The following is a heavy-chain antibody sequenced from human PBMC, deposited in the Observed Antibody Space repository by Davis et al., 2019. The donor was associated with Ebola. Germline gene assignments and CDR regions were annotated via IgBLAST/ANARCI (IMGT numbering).Heavy chain of an antibody. Sequence: GESLKISCAASGFTFSRYAMHWVRQAPGTGLEWVAVMSYDGSKEYYADSVKGRFTIFRDNSKNTLYLQMNSLRVEDTAVYYCARDWGVQWFGELSFWGQGTLVTVSS. CDR1: GFTFSRYA. V-gene: IGHV3-30*04. CDR2: MSYDGSKE. CDR3: ARDWGVQWFGELSF. D-gene: IGHD3-10*01. J-gene: IGHJ4*02.